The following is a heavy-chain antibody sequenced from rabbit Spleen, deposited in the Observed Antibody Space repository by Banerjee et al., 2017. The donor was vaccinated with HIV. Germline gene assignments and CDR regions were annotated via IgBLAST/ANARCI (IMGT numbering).Heavy chain of an antibody. J-gene: IGHJ4*01. V-gene: IGHV1S40*01. Sequence: QQLEESRGGLVQPGASLTLTCTASGFDFSSGGDMCWVRQAPGKGLELIACIDTGDGNTYYASWAKGRFTISKPSSTAVTLQLNSLTAADTATYFCARDRHDSNSRAYFNLWGQGTLVTVS. D-gene: IGHD1-1*01. CDR3: ARDRHDSNSRAYFNL. CDR1: GFDFSSGGD. CDR2: IDTGDGNT.